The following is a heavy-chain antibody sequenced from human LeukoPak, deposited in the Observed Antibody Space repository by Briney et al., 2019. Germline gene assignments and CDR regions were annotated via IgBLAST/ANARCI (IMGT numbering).Heavy chain of an antibody. Sequence: VRPGGSLRLSCVASGFHFRPSWVTRVRPAPGKGLEWVVNIDKHGSGKYYVDSVNARIAISRDYASDSVFLQMDSLRAEDTSVYYCAKDAGWGYYDLWGQGTPVTVSS. J-gene: IGHJ4*02. CDR2: IDKHGSGK. D-gene: IGHD1-26*01. CDR3: AKDAGWGYYDL. CDR1: GFHFRPSW. V-gene: IGHV3-7*01.